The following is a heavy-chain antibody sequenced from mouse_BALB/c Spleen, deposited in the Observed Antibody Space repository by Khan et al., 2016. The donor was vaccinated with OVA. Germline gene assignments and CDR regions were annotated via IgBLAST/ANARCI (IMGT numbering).Heavy chain of an antibody. D-gene: IGHD1-1*01. Sequence: EVKLLESGGGLVQPGGSLKLSCAASGFDFSRYWMSWVRQAPGKGLEWIGEINPDSSTINYTPSLKDKFIISRDSAKNTLYLQMSKVSSEDTALYYCSTAYYYGSGCFDYWGQVTTLTVSS. V-gene: IGHV4-1*02. J-gene: IGHJ2*01. CDR1: GFDFSRYW. CDR3: STAYYYGSGCFDY. CDR2: INPDSSTI.